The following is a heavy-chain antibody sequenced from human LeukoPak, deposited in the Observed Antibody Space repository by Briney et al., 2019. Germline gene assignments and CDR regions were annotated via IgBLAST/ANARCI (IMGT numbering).Heavy chain of an antibody. D-gene: IGHD6-19*01. CDR3: ARHRIAVADLDY. Sequence: PGGSLRLSCTVSGFTVSSNSMSWVRQAPGKGLEGVSFIYSDDTHYSDAVQGRFTISRDNSKNTLYLQMNSLRAEDTAVYYCARHRIAVADLDYWGQGTLVTVSS. CDR1: GFTVSSNS. CDR2: IYSDDT. V-gene: IGHV3-53*01. J-gene: IGHJ4*02.